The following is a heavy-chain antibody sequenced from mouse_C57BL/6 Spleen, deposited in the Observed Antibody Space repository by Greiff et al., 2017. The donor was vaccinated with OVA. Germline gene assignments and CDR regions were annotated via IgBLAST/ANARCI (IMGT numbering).Heavy chain of an antibody. D-gene: IGHD2-12*01. V-gene: IGHV7-3*01. J-gene: IGHJ4*01. CDR1: GFTFTDYY. CDR3: ARYIPPPSYDGSVGY. CDR2: IRNKANGYTT. Sequence: EVQLVESGGGLVQPGGSLSLSCAASGFTFTDYYMSWVRQPPGKALEWLGFIRNKANGYTTEYSASVKGRFTISRDTSQSILYLQMKARRSGDSATCYGARYIPPPSYDGSVGYWGQGTLGTVSS.